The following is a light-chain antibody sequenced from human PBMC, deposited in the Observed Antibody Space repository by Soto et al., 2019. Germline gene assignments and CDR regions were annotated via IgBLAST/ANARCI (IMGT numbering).Light chain of an antibody. CDR2: EVD. J-gene: IGLJ3*02. V-gene: IGLV2-14*01. CDR1: SSDVGGYNF. Sequence: QSVLTQPASVSGSPGQSITISCSGTSSDVGGYNFVSWYQQHPGEAPKLMIYEVDYRPSGISHRFSGSRSGNTASLTISVLQAEDEADYSCSSYSSSSTWVFGGGTKLTVL. CDR3: SSYSSSSTWV.